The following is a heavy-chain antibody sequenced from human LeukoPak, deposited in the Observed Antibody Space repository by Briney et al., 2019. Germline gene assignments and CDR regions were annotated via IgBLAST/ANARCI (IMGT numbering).Heavy chain of an antibody. V-gene: IGHV4-59*08. CDR1: GGSINGDF. CDR3: ARRHAHPLDGDNSQFAFNI. D-gene: IGHD4-23*01. J-gene: IGHJ3*02. CDR2: IYNIGST. Sequence: SETLSLTCTVSGGSINGDFWTWVRQPPGKGLEWIGYIYNIGSTNYNPSLKSRVTMSVDTSKNQFSLKLSSVTAADTAVYYCARRHAHPLDGDNSQFAFNIWGQGTMVTVSS.